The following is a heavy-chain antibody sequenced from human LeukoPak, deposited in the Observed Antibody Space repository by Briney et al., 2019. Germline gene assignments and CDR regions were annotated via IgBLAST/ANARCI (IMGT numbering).Heavy chain of an antibody. CDR2: INPNSGGT. J-gene: IGHJ4*02. Sequence: ASVKVSCKASGYTFTGYYMHWVRQAPGQGLEWMGWINPNSGGTNYAQKFQGRVTMTRDTSISTAYMELSRLRSDDTAVYYCARVGTYYYDSSGYRFDYWGQGTLVTVSS. D-gene: IGHD3-22*01. V-gene: IGHV1-2*02. CDR1: GYTFTGYY. CDR3: ARVGTYYYDSSGYRFDY.